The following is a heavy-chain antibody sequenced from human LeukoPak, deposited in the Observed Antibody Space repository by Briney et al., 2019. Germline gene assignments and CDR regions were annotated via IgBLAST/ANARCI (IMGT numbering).Heavy chain of an antibody. D-gene: IGHD3-22*01. CDR1: GYTFTGYY. J-gene: IGHJ4*02. CDR2: INPNSGGT. Sequence: ASVKVSCKASGYTFTGYYMHWVRQAPGQGLEWMGWINPNSGGTNFAPKFQGRVTMTRDTSISTAYMELSRLRSDDTAVYYCARDFPYYYDSSGYPYWGQGTLVTVSS. V-gene: IGHV1-2*02. CDR3: ARDFPYYYDSSGYPY.